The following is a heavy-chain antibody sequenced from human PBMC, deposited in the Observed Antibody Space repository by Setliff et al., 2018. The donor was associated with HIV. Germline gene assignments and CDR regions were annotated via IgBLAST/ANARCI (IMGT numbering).Heavy chain of an antibody. CDR2: MNPNSGNT. CDR3: ARGSNPTGNYDFYFLDV. Sequence: ASVKVSCKASGYTFTSYDINWVRQATGQGLEWMGWMNPNSGNTGYAQKFQGRVTMTRNTSISTAYMELSGLRSEDTAVYYCARGSNPTGNYDFYFLDVWGKGTTVTVSS. V-gene: IGHV1-8*02. D-gene: IGHD1-1*01. CDR1: GYTFTSYD. J-gene: IGHJ6*03.